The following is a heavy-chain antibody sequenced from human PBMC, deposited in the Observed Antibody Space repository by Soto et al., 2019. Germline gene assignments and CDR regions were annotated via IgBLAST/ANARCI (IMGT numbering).Heavy chain of an antibody. Sequence: PGESLKISCKGSGYSFTSYWIGWVRQMPGKGLEWMGIIYPGDSDTRYSPSFQGQVTISADKSISTAYLQWSSLKASDTAMYYCARSRNYDFWSGYYAPAPNWFDPWGQGTLVTV. J-gene: IGHJ5*02. CDR1: GYSFTSYW. CDR2: IYPGDSDT. CDR3: ARSRNYDFWSGYYAPAPNWFDP. V-gene: IGHV5-51*01. D-gene: IGHD3-3*01.